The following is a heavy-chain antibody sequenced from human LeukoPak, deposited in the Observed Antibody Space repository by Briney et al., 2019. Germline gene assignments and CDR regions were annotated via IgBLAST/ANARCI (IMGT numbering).Heavy chain of an antibody. CDR1: GFTFSSYS. V-gene: IGHV3-30-3*01. Sequence: PGRSLRLSCAASGFTFSSYSMHWVRQAPGKGLEWVAVISYDGSNKYYADSVKGRFTISRDNSKNTLYLQMNRLRAEEAAEYYCXXXXXXXXDYRLGYFDYWGQGTLVTVSS. D-gene: IGHD4-11*01. CDR3: XXXXXXXXDYRLGYFDY. J-gene: IGHJ4*02. CDR2: ISYDGSNK.